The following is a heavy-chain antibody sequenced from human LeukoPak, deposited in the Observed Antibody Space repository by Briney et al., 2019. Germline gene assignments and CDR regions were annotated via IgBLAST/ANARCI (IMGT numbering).Heavy chain of an antibody. Sequence: GLEWVSIIYSDGTTYYRDSVKGRFTVSRDNAKNTLFLQMNSLRVEDTALYCCVSGDYGNYWGQGTLVTVSS. J-gene: IGHJ4*02. CDR3: VSGDYGNY. CDR2: IYSDGTT. D-gene: IGHD4-17*01. V-gene: IGHV3-53*01.